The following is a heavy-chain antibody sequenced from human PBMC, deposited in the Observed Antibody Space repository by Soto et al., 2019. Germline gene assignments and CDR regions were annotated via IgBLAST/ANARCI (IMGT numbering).Heavy chain of an antibody. Sequence: QVHLVESGGGVAQPGRSLRLSCAASGSIFTGYGMHWVRQAPGKGLEWVAVIWYDGSNKYYADSVKGRFTIYRDNSKNMLYLQMNSLRVEDTAVYYCARDGIGGTPFRGYLPYWGQGTLVTVSS. J-gene: IGHJ4*02. D-gene: IGHD1-7*01. CDR3: ARDGIGGTPFRGYLPY. V-gene: IGHV3-33*01. CDR2: IWYDGSNK. CDR1: GSIFTGYG.